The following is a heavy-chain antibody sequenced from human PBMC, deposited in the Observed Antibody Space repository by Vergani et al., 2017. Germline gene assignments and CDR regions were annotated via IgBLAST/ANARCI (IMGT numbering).Heavy chain of an antibody. CDR2: ILYDGSKR. V-gene: IGHV3-30*02. D-gene: IGHD3-22*01. CDR1: GFNFRIYG. Sequence: QVQLVESGGGVVQPGGSLRLSCIASGFNFRIYGMHWVRQAPGKGLEWVAFILYDGSKRFYGASVRGRFTISRDNSQTTVFLQMNSLRADDSAVYYCTKAGQYDSDNFHDSWGQGALVTVSS. CDR3: TKAGQYDSDNFHDS. J-gene: IGHJ1*01.